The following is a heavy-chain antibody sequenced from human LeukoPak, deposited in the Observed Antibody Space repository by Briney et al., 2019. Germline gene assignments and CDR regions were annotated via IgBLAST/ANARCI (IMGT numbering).Heavy chain of an antibody. Sequence: GGSLRLSCAASGFTFSSYAMSWVRQAPGKGLEWVSAISGSGGSTYYADSVKGRFTISRDNSKNTLYLQMNSLRAEDTAVYYCAKDKYRYLEGNDAFDIWGQGTMVAVSS. J-gene: IGHJ3*02. CDR1: GFTFSSYA. CDR2: ISGSGGST. D-gene: IGHD5-18*01. CDR3: AKDKYRYLEGNDAFDI. V-gene: IGHV3-23*01.